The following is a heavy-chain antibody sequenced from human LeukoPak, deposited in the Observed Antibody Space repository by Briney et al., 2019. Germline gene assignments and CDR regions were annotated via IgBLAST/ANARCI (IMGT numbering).Heavy chain of an antibody. CDR3: ARRSDYVLDY. CDR1: GGSISSSSYY. D-gene: IGHD3-10*02. V-gene: IGHV4-39*01. CDR2: IYYSGST. J-gene: IGHJ4*02. Sequence: PSETLSLTCTVSGGSISSSSYYWGWIRQPPGKGLEWIGSIYYSGSTYYNPSLKSRATISVDTSKNQFSLKLSSVTAADTAVYYCARRSDYVLDYWGQGTLVTVSS.